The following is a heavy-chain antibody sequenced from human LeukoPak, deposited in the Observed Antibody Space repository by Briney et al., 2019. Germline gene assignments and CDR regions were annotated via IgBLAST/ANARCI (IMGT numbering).Heavy chain of an antibody. V-gene: IGHV3-9*01. CDR2: ISWNSGSI. Sequence: GRSLRLSCAASGFTFDDYAMHWVRQAPGKGLEWVSGISWNSGSIGYADSVKGRFTISRDNAKNSLYLQMNSLRAEDTALYYCAKDISGEVATMSWFDPWGQGTLVTVSS. D-gene: IGHD5-24*01. J-gene: IGHJ5*02. CDR1: GFTFDDYA. CDR3: AKDISGEVATMSWFDP.